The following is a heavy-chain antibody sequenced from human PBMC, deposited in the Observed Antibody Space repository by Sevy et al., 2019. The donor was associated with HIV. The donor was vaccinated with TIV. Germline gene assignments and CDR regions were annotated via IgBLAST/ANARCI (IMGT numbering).Heavy chain of an antibody. CDR3: ARGGRGKVRFGEILGYYYYYMDV. CDR2: INHSGST. V-gene: IGHV4-34*01. J-gene: IGHJ6*03. CDR1: GVSFSGYY. Sequence: SETLSLTCAVYGVSFSGYYWSWIRQPPGKGLEWIAEINHSGSTNYDPTLKSRVTISVDTSKNQFSLKLASVTAADTAVYYCARGGRGKVRFGEILGYYYYYMDVWGKGTTVTVSS. D-gene: IGHD3-10*01.